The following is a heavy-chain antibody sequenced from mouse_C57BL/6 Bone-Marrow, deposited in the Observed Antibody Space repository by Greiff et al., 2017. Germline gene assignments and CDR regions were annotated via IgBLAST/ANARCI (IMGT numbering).Heavy chain of an antibody. CDR2: ISSGGSYT. V-gene: IGHV5-6*01. CDR1: GFTFSSYG. Sequence: EVMLVESGGDLVKPGGSLKLSCAASGFTFSSYGMSWVRQTPDKRLEWVATISSGGSYTYYPDSVKGRFTISRDNAKNTLYLQMSSLKSEDTAMYYCARRLRLFAYWGQGTLVTVSA. D-gene: IGHD1-2*01. J-gene: IGHJ3*01. CDR3: ARRLRLFAY.